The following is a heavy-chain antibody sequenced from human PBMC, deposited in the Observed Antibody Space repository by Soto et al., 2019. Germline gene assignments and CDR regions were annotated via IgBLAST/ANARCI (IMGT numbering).Heavy chain of an antibody. Sequence: TSETLSLTCTVSGDSISSYYWIWIRQPPGKGLEWIGYIHYSGSTNYNPSLQSRVTISVDRSKNQFSLKLSSVTAADTAVYYCARGPNWFDPWGQGTLVTVSS. V-gene: IGHV4-59*12. CDR3: ARGPNWFDP. CDR2: IHYSGST. J-gene: IGHJ5*02. CDR1: GDSISSYY.